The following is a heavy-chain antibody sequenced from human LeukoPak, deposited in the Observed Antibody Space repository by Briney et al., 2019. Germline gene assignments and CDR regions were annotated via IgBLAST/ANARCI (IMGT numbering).Heavy chain of an antibody. D-gene: IGHD2-2*01. CDR3: ARGYCSSTSCYRNPHYYYMDV. Sequence: PSETLSLTCTVSGGSISSYYWSWIRQPPGKGLEWIGYIYYSGSTNYNPSLKSRVTISVDTSKNQFSLKLSSVTAADTAVYYCARGYCSSTSCYRNPHYYYMDVWGKGTTVTVSS. V-gene: IGHV4-59*01. J-gene: IGHJ6*03. CDR2: IYYSGST. CDR1: GGSISSYY.